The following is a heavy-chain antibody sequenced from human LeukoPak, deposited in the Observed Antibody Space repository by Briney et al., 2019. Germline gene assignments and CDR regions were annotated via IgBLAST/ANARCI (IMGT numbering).Heavy chain of an antibody. V-gene: IGHV1-18*01. J-gene: IGHJ4*02. CDR2: ISAYNGNT. CDR1: GYTFTTYS. D-gene: IGHD1-26*01. Sequence: ASVKVSCKASGYTFTTYSINWVRQAPGQGLEWMGWISAYNGNTNYAQKVQGRVTMTTDTSTSTAYMELRSLRSDDTAVYYCARGLGGSGSYFLTFDYWGRGTLVTVSS. CDR3: ARGLGGSGSYFLTFDY.